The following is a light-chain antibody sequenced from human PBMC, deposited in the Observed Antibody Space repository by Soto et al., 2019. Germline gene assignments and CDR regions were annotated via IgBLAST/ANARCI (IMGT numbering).Light chain of an antibody. Sequence: EIVLTQSPGTLSLSPGERATLSCRASQSINSNYLVWYQQKPGQAPRPLIYGASSRATGIPDRFSGSGSGTDFTLTISRLEPEDFAVYYCQQYGSSPRTFGQGTKVEIK. CDR2: GAS. CDR1: QSINSNY. J-gene: IGKJ1*01. V-gene: IGKV3-20*01. CDR3: QQYGSSPRT.